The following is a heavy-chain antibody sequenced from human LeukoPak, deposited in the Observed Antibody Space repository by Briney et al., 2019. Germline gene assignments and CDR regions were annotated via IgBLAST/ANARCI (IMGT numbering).Heavy chain of an antibody. J-gene: IGHJ4*02. Sequence: PGGSLRLSCTASGFTFSSHCMSWVRQAPGKGLELVANIKQDGGEKHYVDSVQGRFTISRDNAKNSLYLQMNSLRAEDTAVYYCARRLIRGVIIRDFDSWGQGTQVTVSS. CDR3: ARRLIRGVIIRDFDS. CDR2: IKQDGGEK. CDR1: GFTFSSHC. V-gene: IGHV3-7*01. D-gene: IGHD3-10*01.